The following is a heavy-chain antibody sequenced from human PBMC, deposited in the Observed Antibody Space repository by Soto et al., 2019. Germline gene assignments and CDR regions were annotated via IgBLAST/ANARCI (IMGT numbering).Heavy chain of an antibody. Sequence: QVQLVESGGGVVQPGKSLSLSCAASGFTFSRYAMHWVRQAPGKGLEWVALIWSDGSKQDYADSVKGRFTISRDNSMSTLYLQMTSLNAEDTAVYYCAGLAYYLDYWGQGSLVTVSS. J-gene: IGHJ4*02. CDR3: AGLAYYLDY. V-gene: IGHV3-33*01. D-gene: IGHD3-16*01. CDR2: IWSDGSKQ. CDR1: GFTFSRYA.